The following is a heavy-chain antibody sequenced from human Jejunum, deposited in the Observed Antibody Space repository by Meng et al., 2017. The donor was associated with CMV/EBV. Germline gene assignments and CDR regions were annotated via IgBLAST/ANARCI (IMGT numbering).Heavy chain of an antibody. D-gene: IGHD2-21*01. CDR2: IYPGNSDT. J-gene: IGHJ5*02. CDR3: ARHEAGWSLLPTKWFDP. V-gene: IGHV5-51*01. Sequence: DTFSASWFGWARQRAGNGLEWTGVIYPGNSDTKYSPAFQGQVTISADRSISTAYLAWRYLKASDTAMYYCARHEAGWSLLPTKWFDPWGQGTLVTVSS. CDR1: DTFSASW.